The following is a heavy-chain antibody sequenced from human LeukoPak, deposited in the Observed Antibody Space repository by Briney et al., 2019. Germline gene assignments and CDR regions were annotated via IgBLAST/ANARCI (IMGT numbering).Heavy chain of an antibody. J-gene: IGHJ4*02. CDR2: IKQDGSEK. CDR1: GFTFSSYW. CDR3: ARVIIGDYGDYQFDY. D-gene: IGHD4-17*01. V-gene: IGHV3-7*01. Sequence: QPGGSLRLSCAASGFTFSSYWMNWVRQAPGKGLEWVANIKQDGSEKYYVDSVKGRFTISRDNAKNSLYLQMNSLRAEDTAVYYCARVIIGDYGDYQFDYWGQGTLVTVSS.